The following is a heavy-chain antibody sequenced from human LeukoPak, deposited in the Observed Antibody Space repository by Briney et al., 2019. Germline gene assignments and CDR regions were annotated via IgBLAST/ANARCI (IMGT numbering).Heavy chain of an antibody. CDR1: GYTFTGYY. Sequence: ASVKVSCKASGYTFTGYYMHWVRQAPGQGLEWMGWIDPNSGGTNYAQKFQGRVTMTRDTSISTAYMELSRLRSDDTAVYSCARTMIVVVPPDYWGQGTLVTVSS. J-gene: IGHJ4*02. V-gene: IGHV1-2*02. D-gene: IGHD3-22*01. CDR3: ARTMIVVVPPDY. CDR2: IDPNSGGT.